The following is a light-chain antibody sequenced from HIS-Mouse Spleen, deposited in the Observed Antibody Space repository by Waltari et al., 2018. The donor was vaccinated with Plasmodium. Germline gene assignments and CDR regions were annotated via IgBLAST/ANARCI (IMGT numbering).Light chain of an antibody. Sequence: DIQMTQSPSSLSASVGDRVTITSRASQSISSYLNWYQQKPGKAPKLLIYAASSLQSGVPSRFSGSGSGTDFTLTISSLQPEDFATYYCQQNYNTWTFGQGTKVEIK. V-gene: IGKV1-39*01. J-gene: IGKJ1*01. CDR3: QQNYNTWT. CDR2: AAS. CDR1: QSISSY.